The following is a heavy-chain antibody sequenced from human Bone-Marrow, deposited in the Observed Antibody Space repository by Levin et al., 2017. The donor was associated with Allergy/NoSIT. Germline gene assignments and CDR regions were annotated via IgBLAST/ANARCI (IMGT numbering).Heavy chain of an antibody. CDR3: ASLGDGAGV. CDR1: GFIFSGYA. Sequence: GESLKISCAASGFIFSGYAMSWVRQAPGKGLEWVSGISSSGGSTYYADSVKGRFTISRDNSKNTLFLQMSSLRAEDTAVYYCASLGDGAGVWGQGTLVTVSS. V-gene: IGHV3-23*01. J-gene: IGHJ4*02. CDR2: ISSSGGST. D-gene: IGHD3-10*01.